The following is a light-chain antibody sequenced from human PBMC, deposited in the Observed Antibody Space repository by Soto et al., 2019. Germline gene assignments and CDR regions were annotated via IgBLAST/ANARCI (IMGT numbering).Light chain of an antibody. CDR3: LQDYLYPYT. J-gene: IGKJ2*01. Sequence: AIQMTQSPSSMSAAAGDRVTITCRASQYIRNDVGWYQHKPGKAPKLLIYGASSLQTGVPSRFSGNGSGSDFTFTISRLQPEDFATYYCLQDYLYPYTFGQGTKVDIK. V-gene: IGKV1-6*01. CDR2: GAS. CDR1: QYIRND.